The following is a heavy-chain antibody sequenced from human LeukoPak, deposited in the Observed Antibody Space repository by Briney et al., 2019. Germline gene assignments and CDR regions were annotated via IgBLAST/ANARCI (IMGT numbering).Heavy chain of an antibody. Sequence: ASVKVSRKASGYTFTSYDINWVRQAPGQGLEWMGWINPNSGGTNYAQKFQGRVTMTRDTSISTAYMELSRLRSDDTAVYYCARGPRFDAFDIWGQGTMVTVSS. CDR3: ARGPRFDAFDI. CDR2: INPNSGGT. J-gene: IGHJ3*02. V-gene: IGHV1-2*02. CDR1: GYTFTSYD. D-gene: IGHD3-16*01.